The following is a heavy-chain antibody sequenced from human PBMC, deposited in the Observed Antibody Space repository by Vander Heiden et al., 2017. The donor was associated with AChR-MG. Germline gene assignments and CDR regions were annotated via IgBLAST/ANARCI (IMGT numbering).Heavy chain of an antibody. D-gene: IGHD5-12*01. Sequence: QVQLVQSGAEVKKPGASVKVSCKASGYTFTGYYMHWVRQAPGQGLEWMGRINPNSGGTNYAQKFQGRVTMTRDTSISTAYMELSRLRSDDTAVYYCARGPYIVATGLLFDYWGQGTLVTVSS. J-gene: IGHJ4*02. CDR2: INPNSGGT. CDR3: ARGPYIVATGLLFDY. V-gene: IGHV1-2*06. CDR1: GYTFTGYY.